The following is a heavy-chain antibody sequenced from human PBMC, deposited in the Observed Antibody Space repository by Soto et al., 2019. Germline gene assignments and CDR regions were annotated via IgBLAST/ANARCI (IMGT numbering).Heavy chain of an antibody. Sequence: PSETLSLTCAVYGGSFSCYYWSWIRKPPGKGLEWIGEINHSGSTNYNPSLKSRVTISVDTSKNQFSLKLSSVTAADTAVYYCARTHRRSIAAAGTTYNWFDPWGQGTLVTVSS. CDR3: ARTHRRSIAAAGTTYNWFDP. V-gene: IGHV4-34*01. CDR2: INHSGST. J-gene: IGHJ5*02. D-gene: IGHD6-13*01. CDR1: GGSFSCYY.